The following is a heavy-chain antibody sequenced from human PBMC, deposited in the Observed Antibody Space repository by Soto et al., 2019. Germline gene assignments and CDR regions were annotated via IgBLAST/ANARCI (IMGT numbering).Heavy chain of an antibody. J-gene: IGHJ4*02. CDR3: AKNEGGYYDVLNGAIDS. CDR2: ISYDGSNK. D-gene: IGHD3-9*01. Sequence: QVQLVDSGGGVVQPGRSLRLSCAASGFTFRSHGMHWVRQAPGKGLELVALISYDGSNKYYADSVRGRFTISRDNSKSTLYLQMNSLRAEDTAIYYCAKNEGGYYDVLNGAIDSWGQGSLVTVSS. V-gene: IGHV3-30*18. CDR1: GFTFRSHG.